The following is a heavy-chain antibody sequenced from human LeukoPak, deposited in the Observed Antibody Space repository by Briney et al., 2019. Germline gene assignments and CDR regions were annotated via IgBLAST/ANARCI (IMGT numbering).Heavy chain of an antibody. Sequence: GESLKISCNGSGYSLTSYWISWVRQMPGKGLEWMGRIDPSDSYTDYSPSFQGHVTISADKSISTAYLQWSSLKASDTATYYCAGLRYSGSGGWGQGTLVTVSS. J-gene: IGHJ4*02. CDR3: AGLRYSGSGG. CDR2: IDPSDSYT. CDR1: GYSLTSYW. D-gene: IGHD5-12*01. V-gene: IGHV5-10-1*01.